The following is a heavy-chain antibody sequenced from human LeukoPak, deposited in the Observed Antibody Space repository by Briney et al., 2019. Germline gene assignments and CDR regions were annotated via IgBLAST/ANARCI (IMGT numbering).Heavy chain of an antibody. CDR2: ISSSGSTI. Sequence: PGGSLRLSCAASGFTFTDYYMSWIRQAPGKGLEWLSYISSSGSTIYYADSVKGRFTISRDNAKNSLYLQMNSLRAEDTAVYYCASSGSTVTTTQNWFDPWGQGTLVTVSS. D-gene: IGHD4-17*01. V-gene: IGHV3-11*04. CDR3: ASSGSTVTTTQNWFDP. CDR1: GFTFTDYY. J-gene: IGHJ5*02.